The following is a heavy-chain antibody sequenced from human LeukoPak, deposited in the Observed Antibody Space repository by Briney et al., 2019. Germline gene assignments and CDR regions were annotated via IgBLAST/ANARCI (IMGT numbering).Heavy chain of an antibody. CDR3: AREGYSSGWYRL. CDR1: GFTFSSYA. D-gene: IGHD6-19*01. CDR2: ISYDGNNK. V-gene: IGHV3-30-3*01. J-gene: IGHJ4*02. Sequence: PGGSLRLSCAASGFTFSSYAMHWVRQAPGKGLEWVAVISYDGNNKYYADSVKGRFTISRDNSKNTLHLQMNSLRAEDTAVYYCAREGYSSGWYRLWGQGTLVTVSS.